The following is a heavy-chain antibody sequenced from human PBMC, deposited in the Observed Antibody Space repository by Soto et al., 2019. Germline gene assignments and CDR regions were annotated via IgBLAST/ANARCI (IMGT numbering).Heavy chain of an antibody. CDR1: GYNFFDYG. Sequence: QIQLVQSGAEVKKPGASVKVSCKASGYNFFDYGVSWVRQAPGQGLEWMGWVSPKSGNTDYARKVQGRVTMTTDISTSTADMELRGLISDDTGVYYCARGRTVSSIGPLLVWGQGTLVSVSS. CDR3: ARGRTVSSIGPLLV. CDR2: VSPKSGNT. J-gene: IGHJ1*01. V-gene: IGHV1-18*01. D-gene: IGHD1-1*01.